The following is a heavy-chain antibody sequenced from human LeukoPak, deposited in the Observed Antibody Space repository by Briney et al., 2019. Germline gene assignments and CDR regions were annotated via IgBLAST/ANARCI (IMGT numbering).Heavy chain of an antibody. J-gene: IGHJ6*03. CDR1: GGTFSSYA. CDR3: ARGRMWGYYYYYYMDV. V-gene: IGHV1-69*13. D-gene: IGHD3-16*01. CDR2: IIPIFGTA. Sequence: SVKVSCKASGGTFSSYAISWVRQAPGQGLEWMGGIIPIFGTANYAQKFQGRVTITADESTSTAYMELSSLRSEDTAVYYCARGRMWGYYYYYYMDVWGKGTTVTVSS.